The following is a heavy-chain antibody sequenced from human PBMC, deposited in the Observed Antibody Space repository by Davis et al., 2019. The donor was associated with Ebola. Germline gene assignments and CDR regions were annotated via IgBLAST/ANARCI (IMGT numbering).Heavy chain of an antibody. D-gene: IGHD5-12*01. CDR2: ISSSGSTI. Sequence: GGSLRLSCVASGFTFSSYGMHWVRQAPGKGLEWVSYISSSGSTIYYADSVKGRFTISRDNAKNSLYLQMNSLRAEDTAVYYCAKGVYSGYDYFDYWGQGTLVTVSS. CDR3: AKGVYSGYDYFDY. V-gene: IGHV3-48*04. CDR1: GFTFSSYG. J-gene: IGHJ4*02.